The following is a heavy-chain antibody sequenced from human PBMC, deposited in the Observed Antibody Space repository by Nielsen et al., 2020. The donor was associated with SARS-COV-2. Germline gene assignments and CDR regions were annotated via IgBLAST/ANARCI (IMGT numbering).Heavy chain of an antibody. J-gene: IGHJ6*02. V-gene: IGHV1-18*01. CDR2: ISAYNGNT. CDR3: ARVPGIAAAGGPHGMDV. CDR1: GYTFTSYG. Sequence: ASVKVSCKASGYTFTSYGISWVRQAPGQGLEWMGWISAYNGNTNYAQKLQGRVTMTTDTSTSTAYMELRSLRSDDTAVYYCARVPGIAAAGGPHGMDVWGQGTTVTVSS. D-gene: IGHD6-13*01.